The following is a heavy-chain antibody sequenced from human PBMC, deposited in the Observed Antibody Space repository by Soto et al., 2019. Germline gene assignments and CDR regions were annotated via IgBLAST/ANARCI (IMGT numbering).Heavy chain of an antibody. CDR2: LSYDGSNK. V-gene: IGHV3-30-3*01. J-gene: IGHJ4*02. CDR3: ARHSTRHPNESSGYYKIGHFDN. CDR1: GFTFSSYA. Sequence: GGSLRLSCAASGFTFSSYAMHWVRQAAGKGLEWVAVLSYDGSNKYYANTVKGRVTITRDNSKNTLYLQMNSLRAEDTAVYYCARHSTRHPNESSGYYKIGHFDNWGQGTLVTVSS. D-gene: IGHD3-22*01.